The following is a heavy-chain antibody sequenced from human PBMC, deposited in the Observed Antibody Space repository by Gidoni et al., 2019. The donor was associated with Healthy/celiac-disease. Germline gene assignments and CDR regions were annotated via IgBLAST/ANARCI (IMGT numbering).Heavy chain of an antibody. CDR1: GYTFTSYA. CDR2: INTNTGNP. D-gene: IGHD2-21*01. Sequence: QVQLVQSGSELKTPGASVKVSCKASGYTFTSYAMNWVRQAPGQGLEWMGWINTNTGNPTYAQGFTGRFVFSLDTSVSTAYLQISSLKAEDTAVHYCATGGKYCGGDCSAEKDYFDYWGQGTLVTVSS. V-gene: IGHV7-4-1*02. CDR3: ATGGKYCGGDCSAEKDYFDY. J-gene: IGHJ4*02.